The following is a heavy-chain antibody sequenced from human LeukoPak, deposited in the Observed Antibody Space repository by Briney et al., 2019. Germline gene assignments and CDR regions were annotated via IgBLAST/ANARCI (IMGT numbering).Heavy chain of an antibody. D-gene: IGHD2-15*01. Sequence: ASVKVSCKTSGYIFTTYYMHWVRQAPGQGLEWMGIINPRDGSKSYLQKFQDRVTMTGDTSTSTVYMELSSLRSEDTAVYYCARECSGGSCYYFDNWGQGTLVTVS. CDR2: INPRDGSK. CDR1: GYIFTTYY. CDR3: ARECSGGSCYYFDN. V-gene: IGHV1-46*01. J-gene: IGHJ4*02.